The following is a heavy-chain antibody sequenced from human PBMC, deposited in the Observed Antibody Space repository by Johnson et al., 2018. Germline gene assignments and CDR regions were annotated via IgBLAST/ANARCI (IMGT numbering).Heavy chain of an antibody. CDR3: AQDPVWVAVVPTAEYFQH. CDR1: GFTFRNYG. D-gene: IGHD2-2*01. J-gene: IGHJ1*01. V-gene: IGHV3-30*18. Sequence: QVQLVQSGGGVVQPGRSLRLSCAASGFTFRNYGMHWVRQAPGKGLEWVALISYDGSNTDYTDSVNGRFTISRDNSENTLYLQMNTLRPDDTGVYYCAQDPVWVAVVPTAEYFQHWGQGTLVTVSS. CDR2: ISYDGSNT.